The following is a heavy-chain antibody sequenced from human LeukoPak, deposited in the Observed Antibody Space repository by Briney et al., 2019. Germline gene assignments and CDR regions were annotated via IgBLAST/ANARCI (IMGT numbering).Heavy chain of an antibody. J-gene: IGHJ4*02. CDR2: ISSTSNYI. CDR1: GFNFNSYS. V-gene: IGHV3-21*01. Sequence: GGSLRLSCAASGFNFNSYSMNWVRQAPGKGLEWVSSISSTSNYIYYADSVKGRFTISRDNAKTSLYLQMNSLRAEDTAVYYCARDDRYSYGYSQSGHFDYWGQGILVTVSS. D-gene: IGHD5-18*01. CDR3: ARDDRYSYGYSQSGHFDY.